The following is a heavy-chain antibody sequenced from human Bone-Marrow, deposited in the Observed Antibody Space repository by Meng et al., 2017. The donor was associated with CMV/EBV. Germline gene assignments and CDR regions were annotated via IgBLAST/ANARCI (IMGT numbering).Heavy chain of an antibody. V-gene: IGHV3-74*01. J-gene: IGHJ5*02. CDR2: INSDGSST. CDR3: ARDRIVVVPAATNWFDP. Sequence: GGSLRLSCAASGFTVSSNYMSWVRQAPGKGLVWVSRINSDGSSTSYADSVKGRFTISRDNAKNTLYLQMNSLRAEDTAVYYCARDRIVVVPAATNWFDPWGQGTLVTVSS. D-gene: IGHD2-2*01. CDR1: GFTVSSNY.